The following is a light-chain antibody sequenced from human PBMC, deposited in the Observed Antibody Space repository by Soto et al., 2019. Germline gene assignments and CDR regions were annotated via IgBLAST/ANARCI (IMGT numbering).Light chain of an antibody. CDR3: QQSYSTPGT. V-gene: IGKV1-39*01. J-gene: IGKJ1*01. CDR1: QSISSY. CDR2: AAS. Sequence: DIQMTQSPSSLSASVGDRVTITCRASQSISSYLNWYQQKPGKAPKLLICAASSLQSGVPSRFSGSGSGTDFTLTISSLQPEDFATYYCQQSYSTPGTFGQGTKV.